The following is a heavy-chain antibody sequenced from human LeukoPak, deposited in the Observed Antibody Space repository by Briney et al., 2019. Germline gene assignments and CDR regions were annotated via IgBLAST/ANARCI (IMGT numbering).Heavy chain of an antibody. Sequence: GGSLRLSCAASGFTFSSYGMHWVRQAPGKGLEWVAFIRYDGSNKYYADSVKGRFTISRDNSKNTLYLQMNSLRAEDTAVYYCASSGSYPKVAFDIWGQGTMVTASS. D-gene: IGHD1-26*01. CDR1: GFTFSSYG. CDR3: ASSGSYPKVAFDI. J-gene: IGHJ3*02. V-gene: IGHV3-30*02. CDR2: IRYDGSNK.